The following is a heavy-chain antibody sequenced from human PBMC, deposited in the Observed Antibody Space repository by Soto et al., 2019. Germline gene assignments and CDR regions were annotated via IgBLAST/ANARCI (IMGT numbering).Heavy chain of an antibody. D-gene: IGHD6-13*01. CDR3: AGGGPGSSWYFDY. CDR1: GFTFSSYA. V-gene: IGHV3-30-3*01. CDR2: ISYDGSNK. J-gene: IGHJ4*02. Sequence: QVQLVESGGGVVQPGRSLRLSCAASGFTFSSYAMHWVRQAPGKGLEWVAVISYDGSNKYYADSVKGRFTISRDNSKNPQYLQMNSLRAEAAAVYYCAGGGPGSSWYFDYWGQGTLVTVSS.